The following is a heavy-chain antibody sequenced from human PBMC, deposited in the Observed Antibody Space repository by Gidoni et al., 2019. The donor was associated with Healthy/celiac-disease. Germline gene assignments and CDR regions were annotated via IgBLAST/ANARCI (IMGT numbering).Heavy chain of an antibody. Sequence: QLQLQEPGPGLVKPSETLSLTCTASGGSISSRSYYWGWIRQPLGKGLEWIGSNYYIGSTYYNPSLKSRVTISVDTSKNQFSLRLSSVTAADTAVYYCARLQLGGVLGYWGQGTLVTVSS. V-gene: IGHV4-39*01. D-gene: IGHD3-16*01. CDR1: GGSISSRSYY. CDR2: NYYIGST. CDR3: ARLQLGGVLGY. J-gene: IGHJ4*02.